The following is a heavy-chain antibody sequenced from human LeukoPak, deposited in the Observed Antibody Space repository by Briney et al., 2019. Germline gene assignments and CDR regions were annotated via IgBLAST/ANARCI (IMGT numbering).Heavy chain of an antibody. V-gene: IGHV3-48*03. CDR3: ARGSHLNSSSWYGGNDY. D-gene: IGHD6-13*01. CDR2: ISSSGSTI. CDR1: GFTFSSYE. J-gene: IGHJ4*02. Sequence: GGSLRLSCAASGFTFSSYEMNWVRQAPGKGLEWVSYISSSGSTIYYAHSVKGRFTISRDNAKNSLYLQMNSLRAEDTAVYYCARGSHLNSSSWYGGNDYWGQGTLVTVSS.